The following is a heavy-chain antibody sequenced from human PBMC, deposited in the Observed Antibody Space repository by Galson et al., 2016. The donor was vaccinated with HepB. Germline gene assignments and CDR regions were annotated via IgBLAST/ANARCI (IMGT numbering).Heavy chain of an antibody. J-gene: IGHJ5*02. Sequence: SVKVSCKASGYTFTNYAMHWVRQAPGQRLEWMGWINAGKGNTNYSQKFQGRVTITRDTSASTAYMELSSLRSEDTAVYYCVRDHYDSSGYPYNWFDPWGQGTLVTVSS. CDR1: GYTFTNYA. V-gene: IGHV1-3*01. CDR2: INAGKGNT. CDR3: VRDHYDSSGYPYNWFDP. D-gene: IGHD3-22*01.